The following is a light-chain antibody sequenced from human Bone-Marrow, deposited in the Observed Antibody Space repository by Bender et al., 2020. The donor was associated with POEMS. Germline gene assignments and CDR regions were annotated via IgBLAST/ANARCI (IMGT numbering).Light chain of an antibody. CDR1: SSDIGVYNV. J-gene: IGLJ3*02. CDR2: EVS. V-gene: IGLV2-8*01. CDR3: CSYAGTYTWV. Sequence: QSALTQPPSASGSPGQSVTISCTGTSSDIGVYNVVSWYQQHPGKVPKLLIYEVSKWPSGVSNRFSGSKSGNTASLTISGLQAEDEADYYCCSYAGTYTWVFGGGTKLTVL.